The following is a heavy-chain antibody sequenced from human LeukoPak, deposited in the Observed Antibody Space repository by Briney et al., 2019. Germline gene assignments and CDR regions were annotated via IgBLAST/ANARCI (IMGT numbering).Heavy chain of an antibody. V-gene: IGHV4-59*01. D-gene: IGHD3-22*01. J-gene: IGHJ4*02. CDR3: ARATKINSSAYYV. Sequence: SETLSLTCTVSGGSISSYYWSWIRQPPAKALEWIGYIYYTGSTNYNPSLKSRVTISIDTSKNQFSLNLSSVTAADTAVYYCARATKINSSAYYVWGQGTLVTVSS. CDR2: IYYTGST. CDR1: GGSISSYY.